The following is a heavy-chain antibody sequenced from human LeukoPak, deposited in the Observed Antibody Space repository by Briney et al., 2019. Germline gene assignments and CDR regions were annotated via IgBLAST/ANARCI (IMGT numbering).Heavy chain of an antibody. V-gene: IGHV3-23*01. CDR1: GFTFTTYA. J-gene: IGHJ4*02. Sequence: PGGSLRLSCAASGFTFTTYAMSWVRQTPGKGLEWVSTFSGSVDTTYHADSVKGRFTISRDNSKNTVYLQMNSLRAEDTAVYYCAKASAGTCSGARCYYFDSWGKGTPVTVSS. CDR2: FSGSVDTT. D-gene: IGHD2-15*01. CDR3: AKASAGTCSGARCYYFDS.